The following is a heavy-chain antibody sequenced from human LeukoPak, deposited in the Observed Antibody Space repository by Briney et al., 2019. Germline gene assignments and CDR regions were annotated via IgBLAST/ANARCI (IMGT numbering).Heavy chain of an antibody. CDR3: AKDGVGATEWYYFDY. J-gene: IGHJ4*02. D-gene: IGHD1-26*01. Sequence: GGSLRLSCAASGFTFSSYAMSWVRQAPGKGLEWVSAISGSGGSTYYADSVKGRFTISRDNSKNTLYLQMNSLRAEDTAVYYCAKDGVGATEWYYFDYWGQGTLVTVSS. CDR1: GFTFSSYA. CDR2: ISGSGGST. V-gene: IGHV3-23*01.